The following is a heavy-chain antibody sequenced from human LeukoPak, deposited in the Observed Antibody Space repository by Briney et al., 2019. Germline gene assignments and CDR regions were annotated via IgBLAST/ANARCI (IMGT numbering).Heavy chain of an antibody. CDR3: AKESAYYDSSGYSLDY. CDR2: LSGGGDTT. V-gene: IGHV3-23*01. Sequence: GGSLRLSCAASGFTFSSYAMSWVRQAPGKGLEWVSALSGGGDTTYYPDSVKGRFTISRDNSKNTLYLQMNSLRAEDTAVYYCAKESAYYDSSGYSLDYWGQGILVTVSS. J-gene: IGHJ4*02. CDR1: GFTFSSYA. D-gene: IGHD3-22*01.